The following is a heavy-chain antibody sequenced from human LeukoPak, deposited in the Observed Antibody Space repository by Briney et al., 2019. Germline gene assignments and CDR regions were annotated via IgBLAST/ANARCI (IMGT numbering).Heavy chain of an antibody. J-gene: IGHJ4*02. Sequence: PSETLSLTCTVSGGSISSYYWSWIRQPPGKGLEWIGYIYYSGSADYNPSLKSRVTISVDTSKNQFSLKLSSVTAADTAVYYCAGHHPRNTVDFWGQGTLVTVSS. CDR3: AGHHPRNTVDF. D-gene: IGHD2/OR15-2a*01. V-gene: IGHV4-59*08. CDR2: IYYSGSA. CDR1: GGSISSYY.